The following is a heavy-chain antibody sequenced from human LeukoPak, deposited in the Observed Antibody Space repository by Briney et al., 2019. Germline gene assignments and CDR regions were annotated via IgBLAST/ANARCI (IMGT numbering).Heavy chain of an antibody. J-gene: IGHJ6*03. CDR1: GFTFDDYA. V-gene: IGHV3-43D*03. CDR2: ITWDGGST. Sequence: PGGSLRLSCAASGFTFDDYAMHWVRQASGKGLEWVSHITWDGGSTHYADSVEGRFTISRDNRENSLYLQMNSLRPEDTALYYCAKDQAARGRGNYFCMDVWGKGTTVTVSS. CDR3: AKDQAARGRGNYFCMDV. D-gene: IGHD2/OR15-2a*01.